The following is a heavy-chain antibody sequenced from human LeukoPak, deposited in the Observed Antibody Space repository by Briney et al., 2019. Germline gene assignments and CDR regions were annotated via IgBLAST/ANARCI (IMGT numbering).Heavy chain of an antibody. Sequence: ASVKVSCKASGYTFTSYYMHWVGQAPGQGLEWMGIINPSGGSTSYAQKFQGRVTMTRDTSTSTVYMELSSLRSEDTAVYYCARSFGELYWFDPWGQGTLVTVSS. D-gene: IGHD3-10*01. V-gene: IGHV1-46*01. CDR2: INPSGGST. CDR3: ARSFGELYWFDP. J-gene: IGHJ5*02. CDR1: GYTFTSYY.